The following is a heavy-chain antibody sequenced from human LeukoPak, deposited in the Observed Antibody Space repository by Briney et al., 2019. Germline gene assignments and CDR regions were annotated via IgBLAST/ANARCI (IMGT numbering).Heavy chain of an antibody. J-gene: IGHJ4*02. Sequence: SETLSLTRSVSGGSISSYHWSWIRQPAGKGLEWIGRIYTSGSTNYNPSLKSRVTMSVDTSKNQFSLKLSSVTAADTAVYYCARGVSSSWYGGLDYWGQGTLVTVSS. CDR2: IYTSGST. CDR3: ARGVSSSWYGGLDY. V-gene: IGHV4-4*07. D-gene: IGHD6-13*01. CDR1: GGSISSYH.